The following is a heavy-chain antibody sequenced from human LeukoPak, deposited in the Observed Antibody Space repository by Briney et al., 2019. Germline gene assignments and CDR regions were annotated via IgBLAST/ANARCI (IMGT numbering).Heavy chain of an antibody. V-gene: IGHV1-69*13. D-gene: IGHD3-10*01. Sequence: SVKVSCKASGGTISSHAINWVRQAPGQGLEWMGGIIPIFDTANYAQKFQGRVTITADESTSTAYMELSSLRSEDTAVYYCAREGRYGSGSYCDYWGQGTLVTVSS. CDR1: GGTISSHA. CDR2: IIPIFDTA. CDR3: AREGRYGSGSYCDY. J-gene: IGHJ4*02.